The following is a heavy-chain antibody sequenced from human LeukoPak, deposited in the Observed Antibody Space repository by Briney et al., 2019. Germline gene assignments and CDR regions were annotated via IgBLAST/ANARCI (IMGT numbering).Heavy chain of an antibody. CDR3: AKGYNGYDYAFDI. CDR1: GFTVSSNY. J-gene: IGHJ3*02. CDR2: IYSGGST. D-gene: IGHD5-12*01. Sequence: PGGSLRLSCAASGFTVSSNYMSWVRQAPGKGLEWVSVIYSGGSTYYADSVKGRFTISRDNSKNTLYLQMNSLRAEDTAVYYCAKGYNGYDYAFDIWGQGTMVTVSS. V-gene: IGHV3-66*01.